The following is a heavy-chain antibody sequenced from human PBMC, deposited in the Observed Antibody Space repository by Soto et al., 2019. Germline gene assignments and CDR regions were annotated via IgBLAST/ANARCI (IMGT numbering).Heavy chain of an antibody. J-gene: IGHJ5*02. CDR3: ASDYDSSGYNL. D-gene: IGHD3-22*01. CDR1: SGSMSGGYYF. Sequence: XETLSLTATVSSGSMSGGYYFWRAIRQPLGKVRELIAISYYSGRTYYNPSLKSRVTISVDTSKKPYSLKLRSVTAADTAVYYCASDYDSSGYNLWGQGTLVTVSS. V-gene: IGHV4-30-4*01. CDR2: SYYSGRT.